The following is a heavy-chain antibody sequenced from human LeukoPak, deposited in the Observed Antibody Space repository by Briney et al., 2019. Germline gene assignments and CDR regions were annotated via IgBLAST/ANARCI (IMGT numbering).Heavy chain of an antibody. Sequence: SAISGSGGSTYYADSVKGRFTISRDNSKNTLYLQMNSLRAEDTAVYYCAKVRTAVAGPTDYWGQGTLVTVSS. CDR2: ISGSGGST. V-gene: IGHV3-23*01. CDR3: AKVRTAVAGPTDY. J-gene: IGHJ4*02. D-gene: IGHD6-19*01.